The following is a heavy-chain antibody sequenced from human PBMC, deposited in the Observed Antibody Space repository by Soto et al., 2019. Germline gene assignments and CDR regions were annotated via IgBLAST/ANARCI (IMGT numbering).Heavy chain of an antibody. V-gene: IGHV5-51*01. CDR1: GYSFTSYW. Sequence: GESLKISCKGSGYSFTSYWIGWVRQMPGKGLEWMGIIYPGDSDTRYSPSFQGQVTISADKSISTAYLQWSSLKASDTAMYYCARRPRGFWSGSKKYTPNNWFDPWGQGTLVTVSS. D-gene: IGHD3-3*01. CDR2: IYPGDSDT. J-gene: IGHJ5*02. CDR3: ARRPRGFWSGSKKYTPNNWFDP.